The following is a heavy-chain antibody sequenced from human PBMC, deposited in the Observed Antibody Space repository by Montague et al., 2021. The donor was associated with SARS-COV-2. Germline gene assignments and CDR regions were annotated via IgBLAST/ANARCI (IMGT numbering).Heavy chain of an antibody. CDR2: IYSGGST. V-gene: IGHV3-53*04. CDR1: GFTVCSNY. J-gene: IGHJ6*02. D-gene: IGHD3-10*01. CDR3: ARDLTYGSGRSYYYYGMDV. Sequence: SLRLSCAASGFTVCSNYMSWVRQAPGKGLEWVSVIYSGGSTYYADSVRGRFTISRHNSKNTLYLQMNSLRAEDTAVYYCARDLTYGSGRSYYYYGMDVWGQGTMVTVSS.